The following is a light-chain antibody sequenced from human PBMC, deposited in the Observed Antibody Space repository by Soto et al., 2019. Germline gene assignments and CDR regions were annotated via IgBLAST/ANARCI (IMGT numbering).Light chain of an antibody. J-gene: IGLJ1*01. V-gene: IGLV2-14*01. Sequence: QSALTQPASASGSPGQSITISCTGTSTDVGACDCVSWYQHHPGKAPKLMIYEVNNRPSGVSNRFSGSKSGNTASLTISGLQAEDEADYYCSSFTTTSTYVFGTGTKLTVL. CDR1: STDVGACDC. CDR2: EVN. CDR3: SSFTTTSTYV.